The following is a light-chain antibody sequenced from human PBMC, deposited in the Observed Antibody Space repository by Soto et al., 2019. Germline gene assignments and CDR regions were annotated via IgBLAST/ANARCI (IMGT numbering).Light chain of an antibody. Sequence: EIVMTQSPATLSVSPGEGATLSCRASQGIGSTLAWYQQKPGQTPRLLIYDTSIRATGVPARFRDSASGTVFNLTITSLQSEDFAVYYCQHYATWPITCGGGTRVESK. CDR2: DTS. CDR3: QHYATWPIT. CDR1: QGIGST. V-gene: IGKV3-15*01. J-gene: IGKJ4*01.